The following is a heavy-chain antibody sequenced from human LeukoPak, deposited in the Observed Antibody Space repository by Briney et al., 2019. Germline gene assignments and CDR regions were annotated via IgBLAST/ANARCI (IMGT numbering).Heavy chain of an antibody. CDR2: INGSGSFT. CDR1: GFTFSNYV. D-gene: IGHD3-16*01. Sequence: GGSLRLSCAASGFTFSNYVMGWVRQDPGKGLQWVSIINGSGSFTSYADSVKGRLTISRDNSKDTLYLQMNSLRAEDTAVYYCARDPWGSWFDPWGQGTLVTVSS. CDR3: ARDPWGSWFDP. V-gene: IGHV3-23*01. J-gene: IGHJ5*02.